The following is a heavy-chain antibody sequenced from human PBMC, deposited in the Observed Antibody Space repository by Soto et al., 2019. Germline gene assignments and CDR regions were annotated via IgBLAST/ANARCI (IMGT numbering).Heavy chain of an antibody. CDR1: GGSFSGYY. Sequence: QVQLQQWGAGLLKPSETLSLTCAVYGGSFSGYYWSWIRQPPGKGLEWIGEINHSGSTNYNPSLKSRVTISVDTSKNQFSLKLSSVTAADTAVYYCARIKRICSSTSCYLRWFDPWGQGTLVTVSS. J-gene: IGHJ5*02. CDR2: INHSGST. CDR3: ARIKRICSSTSCYLRWFDP. D-gene: IGHD2-2*01. V-gene: IGHV4-34*01.